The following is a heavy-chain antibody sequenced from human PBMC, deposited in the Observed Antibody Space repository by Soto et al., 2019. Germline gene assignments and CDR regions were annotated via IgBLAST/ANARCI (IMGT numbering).Heavy chain of an antibody. D-gene: IGHD1-26*01. CDR3: ARRYGGNFDY. Sequence: SETLSLTCAVYGGSFSGYYWSWIRQPPGKGLECIGNIYYNGSTNYNPSLKSRVTISVDTSKNQFSLKLTSVTAADTAVYYCARRYGGNFDYWGQGTLVTVSS. CDR2: IYYNGST. V-gene: IGHV4-59*01. J-gene: IGHJ4*02. CDR1: GGSFSGYY.